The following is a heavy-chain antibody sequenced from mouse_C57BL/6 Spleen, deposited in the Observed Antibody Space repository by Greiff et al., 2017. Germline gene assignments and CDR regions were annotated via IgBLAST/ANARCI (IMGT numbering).Heavy chain of an antibody. J-gene: IGHJ3*01. CDR2: ISSGGSYT. CDR1: GFTFSSSG. D-gene: IGHD2-4*01. CDR3: ARHRDYDWFAY. Sequence: EVKLMESGGDLVKPGGSLKLSCAASGFTFSSSGMSWVRQTPDRRLAWVATISSGGSYTYYPDSVKGRFTISRDNAKNTLYLQMSSLKSEDTAMYYCARHRDYDWFAYWGQGTLVTVSA. V-gene: IGHV5-6*01.